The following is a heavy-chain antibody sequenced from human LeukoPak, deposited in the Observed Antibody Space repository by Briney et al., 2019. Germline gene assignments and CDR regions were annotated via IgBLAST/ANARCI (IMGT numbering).Heavy chain of an antibody. CDR1: GGTFSSYA. CDR2: IIPIFGTA. J-gene: IGHJ4*02. V-gene: IGHV1-69*05. CDR3: ARGRRELRGLDY. Sequence: GASVTVSCKASGGTFSSYAISWVRQAPGQGLEWMGGIIPIFGTAHYAQKFQGRVTITTDESTSTAYMELSSLRSEDTAVYYCARGRRELRGLDYWGQGTLVTVSS. D-gene: IGHD1-26*01.